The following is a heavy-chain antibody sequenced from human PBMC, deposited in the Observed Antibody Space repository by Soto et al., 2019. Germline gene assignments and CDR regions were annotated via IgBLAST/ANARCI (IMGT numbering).Heavy chain of an antibody. CDR3: ARQSVMNYFSYYYGFDV. CDR2: ISGSGGST. D-gene: IGHD1-7*01. Sequence: GGSLRLSCAASGFTFSSYAMSWVRQAPGKGLEWVSAISGSGGSTYYEDSVKGRFTISRDNSKNTLYLQMNSLRAEDTAGYYCARQSVMNYFSYYYGFDVWGQGTTVTVSS. CDR1: GFTFSSYA. J-gene: IGHJ6*02. V-gene: IGHV3-23*01.